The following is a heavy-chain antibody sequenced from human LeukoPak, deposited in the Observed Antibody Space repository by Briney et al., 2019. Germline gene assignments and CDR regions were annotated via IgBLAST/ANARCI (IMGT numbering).Heavy chain of an antibody. CDR1: GFTFSSYA. V-gene: IGHV3-30*04. CDR2: ISYDGSNK. D-gene: IGHD3-10*01. J-gene: IGHJ4*02. CDR3: ARDGPMVRGVMAY. Sequence: GGSLRLSCAASGFTFSSYAMHWVRQAPGKGLEWVAVISYDGSNKYYADSVKGRFTISRDNSKNTLYLQMNSLRAEDTAVYYCARDGPMVRGVMAYWGQGTLVTVSS.